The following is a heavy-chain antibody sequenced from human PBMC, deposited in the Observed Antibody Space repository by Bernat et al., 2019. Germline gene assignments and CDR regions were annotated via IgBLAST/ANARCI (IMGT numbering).Heavy chain of an antibody. D-gene: IGHD1-1*01. V-gene: IGHV3-7*03. CDR2: IKSEGTDK. J-gene: IGHJ4*02. Sequence: VQLVESGGGVVQPGRSLRLSCAASGLTFRNYWMSWVRQAPGKGLEWVANIKSEGTDKFYVDSVEGRFTISRDNARNSLFLQMTSLRAEDTAFYYCATIQDWKFEYWGPGTLVTVSS. CDR1: GLTFRNYW. CDR3: ATIQDWKFEY.